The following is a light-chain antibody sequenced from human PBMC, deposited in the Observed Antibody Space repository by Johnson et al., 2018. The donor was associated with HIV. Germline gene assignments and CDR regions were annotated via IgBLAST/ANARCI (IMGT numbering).Light chain of an antibody. CDR3: ATWDRSLTIGGF. CDR1: SSNFGNNY. V-gene: IGLV1-51*02. J-gene: IGLJ1*01. Sequence: QSVLTQPPSVSAAPGQKVTISCSTNSSNFGNNYVSWYQQLPVTAPKLLIYENNKRPSGIPDRFSGSKSGTSATLGITGLQTGDEADYYCATWDRSLTIGGFFRTWTQGTVL. CDR2: ENN.